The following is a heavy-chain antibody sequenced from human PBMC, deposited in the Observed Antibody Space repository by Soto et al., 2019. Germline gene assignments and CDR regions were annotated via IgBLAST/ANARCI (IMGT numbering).Heavy chain of an antibody. V-gene: IGHV4-39*01. CDR3: ARRSDYYGSGSYYSDYFDY. J-gene: IGHJ4*02. CDR2: IYYSGST. Sequence: SETLSLTCTVSGGSISSSSYYWGWIRQPPGKGLEWIGSIYYSGSTYYNPSLKSRVTISVDTSKNQFSLKLSSVTAADTAVYYCARRSDYYGSGSYYSDYFDYWGQGTLVTVSS. D-gene: IGHD3-10*01. CDR1: GGSISSSSYY.